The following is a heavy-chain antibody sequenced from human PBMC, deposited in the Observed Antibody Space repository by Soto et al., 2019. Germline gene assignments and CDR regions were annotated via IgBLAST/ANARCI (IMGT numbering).Heavy chain of an antibody. V-gene: IGHV3-23*01. J-gene: IGHJ4*02. Sequence: EVQLLESGGVLVQPGGSLRLSCAASGFTFNNYAMTWVRQAPGKGLEWVSDISGGGDTTSYADSVKGRFTVSRDGSKNTLYLQRSILRGEDTALYCCAKGRGGSGSLTPRVDFWGQGTLVTVSS. CDR1: GFTFNNYA. CDR3: AKGRGGSGSLTPRVDF. D-gene: IGHD3-10*01. CDR2: ISGGGDTT.